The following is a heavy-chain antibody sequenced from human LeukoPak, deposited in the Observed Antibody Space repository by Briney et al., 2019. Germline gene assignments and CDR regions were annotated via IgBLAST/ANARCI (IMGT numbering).Heavy chain of an antibody. Sequence: GGSLRLSCAASGFTFSSYSMNWVRQAPGKGLEWVSYISSSSSTIYYADSVKGRFTISRDNAKNSLYLQMNSLRAEDTAVYYCARDSEAYYDFWSGYSVLGYWGQGTLVTVSS. V-gene: IGHV3-48*01. D-gene: IGHD3-3*01. CDR2: ISSSSSTI. J-gene: IGHJ4*02. CDR1: GFTFSSYS. CDR3: ARDSEAYYDFWSGYSVLGY.